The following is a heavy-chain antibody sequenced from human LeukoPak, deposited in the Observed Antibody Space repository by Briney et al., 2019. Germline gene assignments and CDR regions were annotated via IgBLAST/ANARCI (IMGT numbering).Heavy chain of an antibody. CDR1: GDSVSSNSAA. V-gene: IGHV6-1*01. Sequence: SQTLSLTCAISGDSVSSNSAAWNWIRQSPSRGLEWLGRTYCRSKWYNDYAVSVKSRITINPDTSKNQFSLQLNSVTPEDTAVYYCAGNQAHGGDAEYFQHWGQGTLVTVSS. CDR2: TYCRSKWYN. D-gene: IGHD3-10*01. CDR3: AGNQAHGGDAEYFQH. J-gene: IGHJ1*01.